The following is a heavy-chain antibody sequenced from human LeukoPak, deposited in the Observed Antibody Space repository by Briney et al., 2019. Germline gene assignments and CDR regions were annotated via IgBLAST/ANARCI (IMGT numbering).Heavy chain of an antibody. CDR2: VYYSGST. V-gene: IGHV4-59*01. CDR1: GGSFSTYY. CDR3: ARSPRGRELRFDY. D-gene: IGHD1-26*01. J-gene: IGHJ4*02. Sequence: PSETLSLTCAVYGGSFSTYYWSWIRQPPGKGLEWIGYVYYSGSTNYNPSLKSRVTISVDTSKNQFSLKLSSVTAADTAVYYCARSPRGRELRFDYWGQGTLVTVSS.